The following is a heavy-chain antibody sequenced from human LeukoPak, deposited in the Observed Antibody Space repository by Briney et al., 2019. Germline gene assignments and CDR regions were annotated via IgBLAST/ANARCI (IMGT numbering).Heavy chain of an antibody. CDR2: IYYSGTT. J-gene: IGHJ4*02. Sequence: SETLSLTCTVSGGSVSSGNSYWSWIRQPPGKGLEWIGYIYYSGTTNYNPSLKSRVTLSVDTSKNQFSLKLSSVTVADTAVYYCARDPDYYGSGSYSYFDYWGQGTLVTVSS. D-gene: IGHD3-10*01. CDR3: ARDPDYYGSGSYSYFDY. CDR1: GGSVSSGNSY. V-gene: IGHV4-61*01.